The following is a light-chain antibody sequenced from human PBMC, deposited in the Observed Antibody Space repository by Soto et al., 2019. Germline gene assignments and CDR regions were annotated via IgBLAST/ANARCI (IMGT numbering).Light chain of an antibody. CDR2: EAS. J-gene: IGKJ4*01. CDR1: QSVRSY. Sequence: EIVLTQSPATLSLSPGERATLSCRTSQSVRSYLAWYQQKRGQAPRLLIYEASNRATGIPARFSGSGSGTDFTLTISSLEPEDCAIYYCQQRNNWPLTVGGGTKVEI. V-gene: IGKV3-11*01. CDR3: QQRNNWPLT.